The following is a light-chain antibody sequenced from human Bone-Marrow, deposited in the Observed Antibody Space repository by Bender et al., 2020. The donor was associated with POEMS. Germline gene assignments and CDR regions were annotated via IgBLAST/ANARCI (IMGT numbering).Light chain of an antibody. CDR1: NIGSKN. CDR3: QVWDSESDPVV. V-gene: IGLV3-21*02. J-gene: IGLJ2*01. Sequence: SYVLTQPPSVSVAPGQTARITCGGNNIGSKNVHWYQQRPGQAPVLVVYDDRDRPSEIPERFSGSNSGDTATLTISGVEAGDEADYYCQVWDSESDPVVFGVGTKLTVL. CDR2: DDR.